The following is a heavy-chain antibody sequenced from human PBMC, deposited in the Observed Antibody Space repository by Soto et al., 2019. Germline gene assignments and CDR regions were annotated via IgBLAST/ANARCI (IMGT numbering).Heavy chain of an antibody. CDR3: VQGLGGYDSSSDHWYFDL. CDR2: ISSNGGST. Sequence: EVQLVESGGGLVQPGGSLRLSCSASGFTFSSYAMHWVRQAPGKGLEYVSAISSNGGSTYYADSVKGIFTISRDNSMNTLYRQMISMRDEDTTMYYFVQGLGGYDSSSDHWYFDLCGRVTLVTVTS. D-gene: IGHD3-22*01. J-gene: IGHJ2*01. V-gene: IGHV3-64D*08. CDR1: GFTFSSYA.